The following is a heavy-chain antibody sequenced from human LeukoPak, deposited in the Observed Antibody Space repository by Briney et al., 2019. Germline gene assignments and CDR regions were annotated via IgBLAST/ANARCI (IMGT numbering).Heavy chain of an antibody. CDR3: ARGLSLDAFDI. V-gene: IGHV4-61*02. CDR1: GGSISSGSYY. CDR2: IYTSGSS. Sequence: PSETLSLTCTVSGGSISSGSYYWTWIRQPAGKGLELIGRIYTSGSSSYNPSLKSRVTISVDTSKNQFSLKLSSVTAADTAVYYCARGLSLDAFDIWGQGTMVTVSS. J-gene: IGHJ3*02.